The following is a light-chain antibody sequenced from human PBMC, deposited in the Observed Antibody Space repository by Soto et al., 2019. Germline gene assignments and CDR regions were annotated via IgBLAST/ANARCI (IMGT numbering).Light chain of an antibody. Sequence: QLVLTQSSSASVSLGSSVKLTCTLSSGHSSYFIAWHQQPPGKAPRYLMKLEGGGSYTRGIGVPDRFSGSSTGADRYLTISNLQDEDEDDYHCETWDGNIQVFGGGTKLTVL. J-gene: IGLJ3*02. CDR1: SGHSSYF. V-gene: IGLV4-60*02. CDR2: LEGGGSY. CDR3: ETWDGNIQV.